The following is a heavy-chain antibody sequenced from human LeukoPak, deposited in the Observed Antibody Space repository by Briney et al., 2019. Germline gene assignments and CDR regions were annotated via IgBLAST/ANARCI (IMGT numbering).Heavy chain of an antibody. CDR1: GGSISSYY. J-gene: IGHJ6*03. Sequence: SETLSLTCTVSGGSISSYYWSWIRQPPGKGLEWIGYIYYSGSTNYNPSLKSRVTISVDTSKNQFSLKLSSVTAADTAVYYCASLVVGATVLHYYYYMDVWGKGTTVTISS. D-gene: IGHD1-26*01. V-gene: IGHV4-59*08. CDR2: IYYSGST. CDR3: ASLVVGATVLHYYYYMDV.